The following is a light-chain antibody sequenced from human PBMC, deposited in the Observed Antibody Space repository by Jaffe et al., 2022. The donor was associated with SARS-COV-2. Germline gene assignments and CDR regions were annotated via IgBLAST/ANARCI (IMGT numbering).Light chain of an antibody. CDR1: QSVSNNY. V-gene: IGKV3-20*01. Sequence: EIVLTQSPGTLSLSPGERATLSCRASQSVSNNYLAWYQQRPGQAHRLVIYGASTRATGIPDRFSGSGSGTEFTLTISRLEPEDFAVYYCQQYGSSPTFGQGTKVEIK. CDR2: GAS. CDR3: QQYGSSPT. J-gene: IGKJ1*01.